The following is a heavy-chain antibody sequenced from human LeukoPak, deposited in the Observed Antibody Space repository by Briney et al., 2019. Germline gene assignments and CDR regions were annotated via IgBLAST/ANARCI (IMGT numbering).Heavy chain of an antibody. D-gene: IGHD3-9*01. CDR3: AKASGRGYDILTGYLNY. CDR2: ISSNSGGI. Sequence: PGRSLRLSCAASGFTFDDYAMHWVRQAPGKGLEWVSGISSNSGGIGYADSVKGRFTISRDNAKNSLYLQMNSLRAEDMALYYCAKASGRGYDILTGYLNYWGQGTLVTVSS. CDR1: GFTFDDYA. J-gene: IGHJ4*02. V-gene: IGHV3-9*03.